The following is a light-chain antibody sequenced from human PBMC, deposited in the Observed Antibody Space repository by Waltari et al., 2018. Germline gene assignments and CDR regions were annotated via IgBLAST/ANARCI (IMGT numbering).Light chain of an antibody. CDR3: QQYYSSPYS. Sequence: DSVMTQSPDSLAVSLGERATIDCKSSQSFLYSANNNNYLAWYQQKPGQPPRLLIYWASTRKSGVPDRFSGSGSGTDFTLTISSLQAEDVAVYSCQQYYSSPYSFGQGTKLGIK. CDR2: WAS. J-gene: IGKJ2*03. V-gene: IGKV4-1*01. CDR1: QSFLYSANNNNY.